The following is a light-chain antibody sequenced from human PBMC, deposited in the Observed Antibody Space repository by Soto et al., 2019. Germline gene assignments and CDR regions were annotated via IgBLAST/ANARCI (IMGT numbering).Light chain of an antibody. CDR1: QSVSSSY. Sequence: EIVLTQSPGTLSLSPGERATLSCRASQSVSSSYLAWYQQKPGQAPRLLIYGASSRATGIPDRFSGSGSGTDFTLTISRLEPEDFAGYYCQQYGRSPTTPFGPETRLEIK. CDR2: GAS. J-gene: IGKJ5*01. CDR3: QQYGRSPTTP. V-gene: IGKV3-20*01.